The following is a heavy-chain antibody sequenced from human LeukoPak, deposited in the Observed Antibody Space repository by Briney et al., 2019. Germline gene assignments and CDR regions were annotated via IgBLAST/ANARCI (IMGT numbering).Heavy chain of an antibody. D-gene: IGHD6-19*01. V-gene: IGHV1-2*02. Sequence: ASVKVSCKASGYTFTGCYMHWVRQAPGQGLEWMGWINPNSGGTNYAQKFQGRVAMTRDTSISTAYMELSRLRPDDTAVYYCARDRSSGWDDVAFDIWGQGTMVTVSS. CDR1: GYTFTGCY. CDR2: INPNSGGT. J-gene: IGHJ3*02. CDR3: ARDRSSGWDDVAFDI.